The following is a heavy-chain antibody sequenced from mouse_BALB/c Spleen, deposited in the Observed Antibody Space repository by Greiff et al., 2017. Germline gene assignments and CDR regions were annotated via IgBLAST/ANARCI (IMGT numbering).Heavy chain of an antibody. V-gene: IGHV1-54*01. D-gene: IGHD2-1*01. Sequence: QVQLQQSGAELVRPGTSAKVSCKASGYAFTTYLIEWVKQRPGQGLEWTGVINPGSGGTNYNEKFKGKATLTADKSSSTDYMQLSSLTSDDSAVYFCARCGTMVNTRDYRGEGNSVTVTT. CDR1: GYAFTTYL. CDR2: INPGSGGT. CDR3: ARCGTMVNTRDY. J-gene: IGHJ4*01.